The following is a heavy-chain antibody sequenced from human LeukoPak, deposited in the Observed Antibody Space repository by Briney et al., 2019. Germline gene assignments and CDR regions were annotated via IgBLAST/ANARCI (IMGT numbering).Heavy chain of an antibody. Sequence: HPGGSLRLTCAASGFTFSSYAMTWVRQAPGKGLEWVSGINGSGGRTYYAVSVKGRFTICRDNSKNTLYLQMNSLRAEDTAIYYCAKDPFFDYWGQGTLVTVSS. CDR3: AKDPFFDY. V-gene: IGHV3-23*01. CDR2: INGSGGRT. CDR1: GFTFSSYA. J-gene: IGHJ4*02.